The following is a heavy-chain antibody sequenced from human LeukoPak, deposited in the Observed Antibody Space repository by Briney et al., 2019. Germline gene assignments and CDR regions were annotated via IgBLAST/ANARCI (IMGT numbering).Heavy chain of an antibody. Sequence: SETLSLTCTVSSGSLSGYYGSWIRQPPGKGLEWVGYISYSGSTNYNPSLKSRVTISVDTSKNQFSLKLSSVTAADTAIYYCARDGRAGSLFAYWGQGTLVTVSS. CDR3: ARDGRAGSLFAY. J-gene: IGHJ4*02. V-gene: IGHV4-59*01. CDR1: SGSLSGYY. D-gene: IGHD6-19*01. CDR2: ISYSGST.